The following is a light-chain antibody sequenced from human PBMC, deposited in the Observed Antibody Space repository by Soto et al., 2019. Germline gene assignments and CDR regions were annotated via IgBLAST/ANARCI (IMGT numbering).Light chain of an antibody. CDR1: QSISSW. J-gene: IGKJ1*01. Sequence: DIQMTQSPSTLSASVGDRVTITCRASQSISSWLAWYQQKPGKAPKVLIYDVSSLESGVPSRFSGGGSGTEFTLTITSLQTDDFDTYYCQEYTTYSRTFGQGTKVEIK. V-gene: IGKV1-5*01. CDR3: QEYTTYSRT. CDR2: DVS.